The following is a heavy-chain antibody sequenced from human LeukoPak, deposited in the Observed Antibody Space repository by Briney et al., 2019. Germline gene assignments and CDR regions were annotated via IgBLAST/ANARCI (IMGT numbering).Heavy chain of an antibody. J-gene: IGHJ4*02. Sequence: GGSLRLSCAASAFTFSSYVMSWVRQAPGKGLEWVSAISGSGGNTYYADSVKGRFTISRDNSKNTLYLQMNSLRAEDTAVYYCAKGPDPYVWGSSPDYWGQGTLVTVSS. CDR3: AKGPDPYVWGSSPDY. CDR1: AFTFSSYV. D-gene: IGHD3-16*01. CDR2: ISGSGGNT. V-gene: IGHV3-23*01.